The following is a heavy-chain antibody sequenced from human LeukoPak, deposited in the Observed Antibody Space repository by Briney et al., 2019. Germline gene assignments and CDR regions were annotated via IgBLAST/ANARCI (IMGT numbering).Heavy chain of an antibody. CDR3: ARGLPLRFLEWLSEYNWFDP. J-gene: IGHJ5*02. Sequence: SETLSLTCTVSGGSISSYYWSWIRQPPGKGLEWIAYISDIGSINYNPSLKSRVTISLDTSKNQFSLKLSSVTAADTAVYYCARGLPLRFLEWLSEYNWFDPWGQGTLVTVSS. D-gene: IGHD3-3*01. CDR2: ISDIGSI. V-gene: IGHV4-59*12. CDR1: GGSISSYY.